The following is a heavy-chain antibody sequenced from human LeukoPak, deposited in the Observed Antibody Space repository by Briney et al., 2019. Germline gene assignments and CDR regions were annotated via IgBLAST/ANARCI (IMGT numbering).Heavy chain of an antibody. CDR3: AKIIAARFYYMDV. V-gene: IGHV3-30*02. D-gene: IGHD6-6*01. CDR1: GFTFSSYG. Sequence: GGSLRLSCAASGFTFSSYGMHWFRQAPGKGLEWVAFIRYDGSNKYYADSVKGRFTISRDNSKNTLYLQMNSLRAEDTAVYYCAKIIAARFYYMDVWGKGTTVTVSS. J-gene: IGHJ6*03. CDR2: IRYDGSNK.